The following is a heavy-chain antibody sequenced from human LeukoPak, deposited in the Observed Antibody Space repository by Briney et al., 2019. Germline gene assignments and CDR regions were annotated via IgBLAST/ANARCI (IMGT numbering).Heavy chain of an antibody. CDR1: GFTFSSYA. J-gene: IGHJ4*02. CDR2: ISGSGGST. Sequence: PGGSLRLSCAASGFTFSSYAMSWVRQAPGKGLEWVSAISGSGGSTYYADSVKGRFTISRDNSKNTLYLQMNGLRAEDTAVYYCATEREGYYYDSSGYYIDYWGQGTLVTVSS. V-gene: IGHV3-23*01. CDR3: ATEREGYYYDSSGYYIDY. D-gene: IGHD3-22*01.